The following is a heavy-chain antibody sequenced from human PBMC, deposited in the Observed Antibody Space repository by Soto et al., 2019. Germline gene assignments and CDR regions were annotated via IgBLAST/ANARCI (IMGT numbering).Heavy chain of an antibody. CDR3: AREALYGSGSYYKPSNPFDP. J-gene: IGHJ5*02. Sequence: GGSLRLSCAASGFTFSSYGMHWVRQAPGKGLEWVAVIWYDGSNKYYADSVKGRFTISRDNSKNTLYLQMNSLRAEDTAVYYCAREALYGSGSYYKPSNPFDPWGQGTLVTV. CDR2: IWYDGSNK. D-gene: IGHD3-10*01. V-gene: IGHV3-33*01. CDR1: GFTFSSYG.